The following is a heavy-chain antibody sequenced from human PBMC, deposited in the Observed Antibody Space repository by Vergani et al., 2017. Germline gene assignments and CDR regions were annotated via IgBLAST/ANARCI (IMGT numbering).Heavy chain of an antibody. D-gene: IGHD3-16*01. J-gene: IGHJ5*02. CDR3: ARERGWFDP. V-gene: IGHV4-59*10. Sequence: QVQLQQWGAGLLKPSETLSLTCAVYGGSFSGYYWSWIRQPAGKGLEWIGRIYTSGSTNYNPSLKSRVTMSVDTSKNQFSLKLSSMTAADTAMYYCARERGWFDPWGQGTLVTVSS. CDR2: IYTSGST. CDR1: GGSFSGYY.